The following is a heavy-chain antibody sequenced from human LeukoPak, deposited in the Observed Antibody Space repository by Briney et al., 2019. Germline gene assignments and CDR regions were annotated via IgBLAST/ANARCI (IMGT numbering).Heavy chain of an antibody. D-gene: IGHD6-13*01. CDR1: GFTVSSNY. V-gene: IGHV3-66*01. CDR3: ARSSSWYFPYYGMEV. Sequence: GGSLRLSCAASGFTVSSNYMSWVRQAPGKGLEWVSVIYSGGSTYYADSVKGRFTISRDNSKNTLYLQMNSLRAEDTAVYYCARSSSWYFPYYGMEVWGQGTTVTVSS. J-gene: IGHJ6*02. CDR2: IYSGGST.